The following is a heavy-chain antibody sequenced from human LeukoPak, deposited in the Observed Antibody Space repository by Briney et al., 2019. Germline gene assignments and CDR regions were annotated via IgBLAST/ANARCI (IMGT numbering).Heavy chain of an antibody. CDR3: ARELLVARGGFDV. J-gene: IGHJ3*01. Sequence: PSETLSLTCAVYGGSFSDYYWIWRRQTPGERVEGRGEIIHRGRTDYNLSLRSRITLSVDTSKSQFPLKLRSVTATDAAVYCCARELLVARGGFDVWGEGTMVSVSS. D-gene: IGHD2-15*01. V-gene: IGHV4-34*12. CDR1: GGSFSDYY. CDR2: IIHRGRT.